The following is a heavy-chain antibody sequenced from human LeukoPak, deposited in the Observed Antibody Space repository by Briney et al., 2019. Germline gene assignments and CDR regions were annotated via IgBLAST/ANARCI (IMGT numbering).Heavy chain of an antibody. V-gene: IGHV3-15*01. CDR1: GFTFSSYE. CDR2: IKSNADGGTP. D-gene: IGHD2/OR15-2a*01. CDR3: TTFYHEYSPY. Sequence: GGSLRLSCAASGFTFSSYEMNWVRQAPGKWLEWVGRIKSNADGGTPDYAAPARGRFTISRDDSKNTLYLQMNSLKTEDTAVYYCTTFYHEYSPYWGRGTLVTVSS. J-gene: IGHJ4*02.